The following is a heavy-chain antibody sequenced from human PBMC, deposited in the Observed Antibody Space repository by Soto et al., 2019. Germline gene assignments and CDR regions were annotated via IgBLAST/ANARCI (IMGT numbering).Heavy chain of an antibody. V-gene: IGHV1-69*13. Sequence: SVKVSCKASGGTFSSYAISWVRQAPGQGLEWMGGIIPIFGTANYARKFQGRVTITADESTSTAYMELSSLRSEDTAVYYCARDRDSYGYSTHAFDIWGQGTMVTVSS. D-gene: IGHD5-18*01. CDR2: IIPIFGTA. CDR3: ARDRDSYGYSTHAFDI. J-gene: IGHJ3*02. CDR1: GGTFSSYA.